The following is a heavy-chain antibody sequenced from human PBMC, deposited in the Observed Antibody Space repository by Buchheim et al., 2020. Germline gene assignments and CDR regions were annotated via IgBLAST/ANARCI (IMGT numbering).Heavy chain of an antibody. CDR3: ASGVVDGGRCPTD. CDR1: GFTFSSYW. D-gene: IGHD1-26*01. CDR2: INNDGSST. J-gene: IGHJ4*02. V-gene: IGHV3-74*01. Sequence: EVQLVESGGGLVQPGGSLRLSCAASGFTFSSYWMHWVRQAPGKGLVWVSRINNDGSSTSYADSVKGRFTTSRDNAKNTLYLQMNSLRDEDTAVYYCASGVVDGGRCPTDWGQGTL.